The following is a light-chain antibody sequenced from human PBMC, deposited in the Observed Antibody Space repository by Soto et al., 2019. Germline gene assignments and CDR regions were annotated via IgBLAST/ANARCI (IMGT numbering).Light chain of an antibody. CDR3: GTWDNSRRSVV. V-gene: IGLV1-51*01. CDR1: TSNIGNNY. CDR2: DND. J-gene: IGLJ2*01. Sequence: QSVLTQPPSVSAAPGQTVTISCSGSTSNIGNNYVSWYQQFPGTAAKLLIFDNDTRPSGIPARFSGSKSGTTATLGITGGQTGDEADYYCGTWDNSRRSVVFGGGTKLTVL.